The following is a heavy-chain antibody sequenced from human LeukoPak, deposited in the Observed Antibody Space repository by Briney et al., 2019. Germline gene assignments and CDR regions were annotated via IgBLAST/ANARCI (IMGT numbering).Heavy chain of an antibody. CDR2: ISYDGSNK. CDR3: ARDYCGGDCYSDNWFDP. V-gene: IGHV3-30*04. J-gene: IGHJ5*02. CDR1: GFTFSSYA. Sequence: GRSLRLSCAASGFTFSSYAMHWVRQAPGKGLEWVAVISYDGSNKYYADSVKGRFTISRDNSKNTLYLQMNSLRAEDTAVYYCARDYCGGDCYSDNWFDPWGQGTLVTVSP. D-gene: IGHD2-21*02.